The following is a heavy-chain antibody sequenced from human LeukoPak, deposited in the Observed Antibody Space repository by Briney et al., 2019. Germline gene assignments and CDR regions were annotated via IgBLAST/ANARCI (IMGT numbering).Heavy chain of an antibody. CDR3: AKRNSSSLDH. D-gene: IGHD6-13*01. Sequence: GGSLRLSCAASRFTFSSYGMSWVRQAPGKGLEWVSAISGSGGSTYYADSVKGRFIISRDNSKNTLYLQVNSLRAEDTAVYYCAKRNSSSLDHWGQGTLVTVSS. V-gene: IGHV3-23*01. CDR1: RFTFSSYG. J-gene: IGHJ5*02. CDR2: ISGSGGST.